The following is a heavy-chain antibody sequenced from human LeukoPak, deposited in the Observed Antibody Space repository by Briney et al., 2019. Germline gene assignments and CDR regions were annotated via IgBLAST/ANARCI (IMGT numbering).Heavy chain of an antibody. Sequence: GGSLRLSCAASGFTFNSYTMSWVRQAPGKGLEWVSAITGSGGGTYYADSVKGRFTISRDNSKNTLYLQLNSLSAEDTAIYYCAKDPITYDDLSFDYWGQGTLVTVSS. J-gene: IGHJ4*02. CDR2: ITGSGGGT. CDR1: GFTFNSYT. D-gene: IGHD3-3*01. CDR3: AKDPITYDDLSFDY. V-gene: IGHV3-23*01.